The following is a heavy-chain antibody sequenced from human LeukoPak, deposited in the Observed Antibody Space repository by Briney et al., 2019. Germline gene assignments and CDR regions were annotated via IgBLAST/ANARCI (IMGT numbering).Heavy chain of an antibody. V-gene: IGHV4-39*01. CDR1: GGSISSTTSY. D-gene: IGHD2-2*01. Sequence: SETLSLTCAVSGGSISSTTSYWGWVRQPPGKGLEWIGRIYYSGSTFYNPSLKSRVTISVDTSKNQFSLKLTSVTAADTAVYYCARLGIGVVPSAMLGDYYFDYWGQGTLVTVSS. CDR3: ARLGIGVVPSAMLGDYYFDY. J-gene: IGHJ4*02. CDR2: IYYSGST.